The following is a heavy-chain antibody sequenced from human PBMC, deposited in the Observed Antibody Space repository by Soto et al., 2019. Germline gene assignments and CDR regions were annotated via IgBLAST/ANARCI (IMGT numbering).Heavy chain of an antibody. Sequence: GGSLRLSCAASGFTFRSYSMNWVRQAPGKGLEGGSSISSRSSSIYDAASVKGRFTISRDTANTSLYLQRNSRSAEDTVFYYGARGDSGSYDSFDIWGQGTMVTVSS. CDR1: GFTFRSYS. CDR2: ISSRSSSI. J-gene: IGHJ3*02. CDR3: ARGDSGSYDSFDI. V-gene: IGHV3-21*01. D-gene: IGHD1-26*01.